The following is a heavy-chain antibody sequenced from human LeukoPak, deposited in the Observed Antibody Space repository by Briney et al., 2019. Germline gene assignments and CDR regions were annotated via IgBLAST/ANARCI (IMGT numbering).Heavy chain of an antibody. D-gene: IGHD3-16*01. Sequence: SETLSLTCAVYGGSFSGYYWSWIRQPPGKGLEWMGEINHSGSTNYNPSLKSRVTISVDTSKNQFSLKLSSVTAADTAVYYCARRGSYYDYWGQGTLVTVSS. CDR1: GGSFSGYY. V-gene: IGHV4-34*01. CDR2: INHSGST. CDR3: ARRGSYYDY. J-gene: IGHJ4*02.